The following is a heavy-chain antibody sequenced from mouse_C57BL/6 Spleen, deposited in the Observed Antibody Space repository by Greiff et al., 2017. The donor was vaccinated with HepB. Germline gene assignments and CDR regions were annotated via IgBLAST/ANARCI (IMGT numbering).Heavy chain of an antibody. J-gene: IGHJ2*01. CDR2: INPSNGGT. Sequence: VQLQQPGTELVKPGASVKLSCKASGYTFTSYWMHWVKQRPGQGLEWIGNINPSNGGTNYNEKFKSKATLTVDKSSSTAYMQLSSLTSEDSAVYYCARGGVTTVVAFDYWGQGTTLTVSS. CDR3: ARGGVTTVVAFDY. CDR1: GYTFTSYW. D-gene: IGHD1-1*01. V-gene: IGHV1-53*01.